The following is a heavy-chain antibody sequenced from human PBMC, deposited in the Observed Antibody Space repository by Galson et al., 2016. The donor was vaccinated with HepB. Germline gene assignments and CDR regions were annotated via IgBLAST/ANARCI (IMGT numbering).Heavy chain of an antibody. CDR2: IKEDGTVT. V-gene: IGHV3-7*01. J-gene: IGHJ4*02. CDR3: ARDMYTTARDY. D-gene: IGHD2/OR15-2a*01. CDR1: GFSFNNHW. Sequence: SLRLSCAASGFSFNNHWLSWIRQAPGKGLERVANIKEDGTVTNYVDSVRGRFTISRDNAKNSLYLQMDNLRAEDTAVYYCARDMYTTARDYWGQGTLVTVSS.